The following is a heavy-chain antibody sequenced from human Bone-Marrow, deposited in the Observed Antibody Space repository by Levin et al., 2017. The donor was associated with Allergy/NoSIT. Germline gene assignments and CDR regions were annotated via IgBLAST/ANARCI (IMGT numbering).Heavy chain of an antibody. CDR3: AKDIGPVEWELLIDDY. D-gene: IGHD1-26*01. V-gene: IGHV3-30*18. J-gene: IGHJ4*02. CDR2: ISYDGSNK. CDR1: GFTFSSYG. Sequence: SCAASGFTFSSYGMHWVRQAPGKGLEGGAVISYDGSNKYYADSVKGRFTISRDNSKNTLYLQMNSLRAEDTAVYYCAKDIGPVEWELLIDDYWGQGTLVTVSS.